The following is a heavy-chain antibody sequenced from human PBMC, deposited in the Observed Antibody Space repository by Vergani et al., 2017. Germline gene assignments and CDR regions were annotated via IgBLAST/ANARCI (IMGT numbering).Heavy chain of an antibody. CDR2: IYPGDSDT. CDR1: GYSFTSYW. CDR3: ARRGITMVRGEYYGMDV. J-gene: IGHJ6*02. V-gene: IGHV5-51*01. D-gene: IGHD3-10*01. Sequence: EVQLVQSGAEVKKPGESLKISCKGSGYSFTSYWIGWVRQMPGKGLEWMGIIYPGDSDTRYSPSFQGQVTISADKSISTAYLQWSSLKATDTAMYYCARRGITMVRGEYYGMDVWGQGTTVTVSS.